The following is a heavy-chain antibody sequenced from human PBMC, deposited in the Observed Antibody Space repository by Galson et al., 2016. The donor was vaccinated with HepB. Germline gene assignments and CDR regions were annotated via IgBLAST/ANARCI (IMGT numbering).Heavy chain of an antibody. V-gene: IGHV3-30*04. CDR3: ARDERYCSSTPCNAPANYYFAS. J-gene: IGHJ4*02. CDR2: ISFDGRIK. CDR1: GFTFSTYS. Sequence: SLRLSCAASGFTFSTYSMHWVRQAPGKGLEWVTVISFDGRIKFYTDSVNGRFTISRDNSRNTLYLRMNSLRGEDTAVYYCARDERYCSSTPCNAPANYYFASCGQGTPVTGSS. D-gene: IGHD2-2*01.